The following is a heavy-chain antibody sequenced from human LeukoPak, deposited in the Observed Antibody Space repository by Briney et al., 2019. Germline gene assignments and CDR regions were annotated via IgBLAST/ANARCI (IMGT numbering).Heavy chain of an antibody. V-gene: IGHV1-2*06. J-gene: IGHJ4*02. CDR1: GYTFTGYY. CDR2: INPNSGGT. CDR3: ARDRFGVAARPVGNDY. Sequence: GASVKVSCKASGYTFTGYYMHWVRQAPGQGLEWMGRINPNSGGTNYAQKFQGRVTMTRDTSISTAYMELSRLRSDDTAVYYCARDRFGVAARPVGNDYWGQGTLVTASS. D-gene: IGHD6-6*01.